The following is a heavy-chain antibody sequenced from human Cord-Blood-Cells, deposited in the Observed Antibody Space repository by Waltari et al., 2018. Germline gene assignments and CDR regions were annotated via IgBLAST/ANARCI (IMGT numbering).Heavy chain of an antibody. CDR3: ARVGPYSGSYFPIDY. Sequence: QVQLVQSGAEVKKPGASVKVSCKASGYTFTSYDINCVRQATGQGLDGMGWMNPNIGNTGYAQKVQGRVTMTRNTSISTAYMELSSLRSEDTAVYYCARVGPYSGSYFPIDYWGQGTLVTVSS. CDR1: GYTFTSYD. J-gene: IGHJ4*02. V-gene: IGHV1-8*01. D-gene: IGHD1-26*01. CDR2: MNPNIGNT.